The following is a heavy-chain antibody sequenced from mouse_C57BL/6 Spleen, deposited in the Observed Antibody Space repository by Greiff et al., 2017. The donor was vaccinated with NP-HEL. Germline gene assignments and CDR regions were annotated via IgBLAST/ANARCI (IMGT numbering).Heavy chain of an antibody. D-gene: IGHD3-2*02. CDR3: ARRQLRLRGDAMDY. Sequence: DVKLVESGGGLVQPGGSLKLSCAASGFTFSDYYMYWVRQTPEKRLEWVAYISNGGGSTYYPDTVKGRFTISRDNAKNTLYLQMSRLKSEDTAMYYCARRQLRLRGDAMDYWGQGTSVTVSS. CDR2: ISNGGGST. J-gene: IGHJ4*01. CDR1: GFTFSDYY. V-gene: IGHV5-12*01.